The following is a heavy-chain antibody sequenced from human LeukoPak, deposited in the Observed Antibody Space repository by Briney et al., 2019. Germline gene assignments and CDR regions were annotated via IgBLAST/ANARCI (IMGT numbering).Heavy chain of an antibody. CDR3: VRDGGVSGYDLLDY. CDR1: GFTFSNYW. D-gene: IGHD5-12*01. J-gene: IGHJ4*02. Sequence: GGSLRLSCAASGFTFSNYWMTWVRQAPGKGLEWVAHINQDGSEKHYMDSAKARLTISRDNAKNSLSLQMDSLRAEDTAVYYCVRDGGVSGYDLLDYWGQGTLVTVSS. V-gene: IGHV3-7*01. CDR2: INQDGSEK.